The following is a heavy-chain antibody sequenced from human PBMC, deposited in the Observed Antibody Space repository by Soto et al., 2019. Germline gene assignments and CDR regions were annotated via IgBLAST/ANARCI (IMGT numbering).Heavy chain of an antibody. Sequence: SVKVSCKASGGTFSSYAISWLRQAPGQGLEWMGGIIPIFGTANYAQKFQGRVTITADESTSTAYMELSSLRSEDTAVYYCARGGYSGPNWFDPWGQGTLVTVSS. CDR2: IIPIFGTA. D-gene: IGHD1-26*01. J-gene: IGHJ5*02. V-gene: IGHV1-69*13. CDR3: ARGGYSGPNWFDP. CDR1: GGTFSSYA.